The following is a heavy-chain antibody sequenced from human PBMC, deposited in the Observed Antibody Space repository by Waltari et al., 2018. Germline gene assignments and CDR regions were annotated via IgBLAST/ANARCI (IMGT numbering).Heavy chain of an antibody. J-gene: IGHJ5*02. Sequence: EVQLVESGGGLVQPGGSLRLSCAASGFTFSSYAMSWVRQMPGKGLEWMGIIYPGDSDTRYSPSFQGQVTISADKSISTAYLQWSSLKASDTAMYYCARQIGRSSNWFDPWGQGTLVTVSS. CDR2: IYPGDSDT. CDR3: ARQIGRSSNWFDP. CDR1: GFTFSSYA. V-gene: IGHV5-51*01. D-gene: IGHD1-26*01.